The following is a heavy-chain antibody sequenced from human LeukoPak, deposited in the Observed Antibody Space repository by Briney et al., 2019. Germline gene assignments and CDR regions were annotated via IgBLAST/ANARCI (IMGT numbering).Heavy chain of an antibody. CDR2: ISAYNGNT. J-gene: IGHJ4*02. CDR3: ARVLRSSGWYSGANFDY. CDR1: GYPFSNYG. Sequence: ASVKVSCKASGYPFSNYGFIWVRQAPGQGLEWMGRISAYNGNTNYAPKFQGRVTMTTDTSTSTAYMELRSLMSDDTALYYCARVLRSSGWYSGANFDYWGQGTLVAVSS. V-gene: IGHV1-18*01. D-gene: IGHD6-19*01.